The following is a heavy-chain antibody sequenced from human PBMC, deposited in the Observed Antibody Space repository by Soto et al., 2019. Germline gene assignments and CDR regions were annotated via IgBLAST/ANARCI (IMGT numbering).Heavy chain of an antibody. J-gene: IGHJ6*02. CDR3: ARLKGERLAWDYYYYGMDV. CDR2: IIPIFGTA. Sequence: EASVKVSCKASGGTFSSYAISWVRQAPGQGLEWMGGIIPIFGTANYAQKFQGRVTITADESTSTAYMELSSLRSEDTAVYYCARLKGERLAWDYYYYGMDVWGQGTTVTVSS. CDR1: GGTFSSYA. V-gene: IGHV1-69*13. D-gene: IGHD3-16*01.